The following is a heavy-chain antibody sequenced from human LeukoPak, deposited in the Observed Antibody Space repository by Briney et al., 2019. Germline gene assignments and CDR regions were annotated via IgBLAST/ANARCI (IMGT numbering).Heavy chain of an antibody. D-gene: IGHD3-22*01. J-gene: IGHJ4*02. CDR3: AKDHHCDSSGPDSNFDY. CDR1: GFTFSSYA. V-gene: IGHV3-23*01. Sequence: PGGSLRLSCAASGFTFSSYAMSWVRQAPGKGLEWVSAISGSGGSTYYADSVKGRFTISRDNSKNTLYLQMSSLRAEDTAVYYCAKDHHCDSSGPDSNFDYWGQGTLVTVSS. CDR2: ISGSGGST.